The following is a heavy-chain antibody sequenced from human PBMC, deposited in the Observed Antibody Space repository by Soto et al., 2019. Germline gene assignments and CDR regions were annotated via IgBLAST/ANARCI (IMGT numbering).Heavy chain of an antibody. V-gene: IGHV1-2*02. CDR1: GYTFTGYY. CDR2: INPNSGGT. Sequence: GASVKVSCKASGYTFTGYYMHWVRQAPGQGLEWMGWINPNSGGTNYAQKFQGRVTMTRDTSISTAYMELSRLRSDDPAVYYCAREITIFGVVIISITILFWSGYYLHYYYYYGMDVWGQGTTVTVSS. D-gene: IGHD3-3*01. CDR3: AREITIFGVVIISITILFWSGYYLHYYYYYGMDV. J-gene: IGHJ6*02.